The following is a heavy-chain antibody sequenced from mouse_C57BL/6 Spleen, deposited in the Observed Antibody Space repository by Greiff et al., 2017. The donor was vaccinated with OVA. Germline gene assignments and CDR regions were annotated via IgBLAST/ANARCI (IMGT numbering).Heavy chain of an antibody. J-gene: IGHJ3*01. CDR1: GYTFTSYW. Sequence: QVQLQQPGAELVKPGASVKLSCKASGYTFTSYWMQWVKQRPGQGLEWIGEIDPSDSYTNYNQKFKGKATLTVDTSSSTANMQLSSLTSEDSAVYYCARLYYDYDGGFAYRGQGTLVTVSA. CDR2: IDPSDSYT. CDR3: ARLYYDYDGGFAY. V-gene: IGHV1-50*01. D-gene: IGHD2-4*01.